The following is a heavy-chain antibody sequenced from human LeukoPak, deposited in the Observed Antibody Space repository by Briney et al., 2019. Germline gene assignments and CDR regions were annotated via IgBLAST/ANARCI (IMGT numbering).Heavy chain of an antibody. Sequence: SETLSLTCAVSSYSISSGYYWGWIRQPPGKGLEWIGSIYHSGITYYNPSLKSRVTISVDTSKNQFSLKLSSVTAADTAVYYCAIASVSVTNSFEYWGQGTLVTVSS. CDR2: IYHSGIT. CDR1: SYSISSGYY. J-gene: IGHJ4*02. CDR3: AIASVSVTNSFEY. D-gene: IGHD3-10*01. V-gene: IGHV4-38-2*01.